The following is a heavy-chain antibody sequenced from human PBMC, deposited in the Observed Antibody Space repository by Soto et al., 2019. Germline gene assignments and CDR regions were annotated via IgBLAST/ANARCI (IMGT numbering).Heavy chain of an antibody. J-gene: IGHJ4*02. Sequence: QVQLQESGPGLVKPSQTLSLTCTVSGGSISSGGYYWSWIRQHPGKVLAWIGYIYYSGSTYYNPSLKSRVTISVDTSKNQFSLKLSSVTAADTAVYYCARGPIPSLSNYGYEGLFDYWGQGTLVTVSS. D-gene: IGHD4-4*01. CDR2: IYYSGST. CDR1: GGSISSGGYY. CDR3: ARGPIPSLSNYGYEGLFDY. V-gene: IGHV4-31*03.